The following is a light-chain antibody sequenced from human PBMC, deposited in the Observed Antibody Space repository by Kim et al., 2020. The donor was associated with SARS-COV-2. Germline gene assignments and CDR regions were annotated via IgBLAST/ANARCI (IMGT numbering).Light chain of an antibody. CDR2: QHT. Sequence: VSPGQTATITCSGDKLGDQYTCWYQQKAGHSPLLVIFQHTQRPPGIPERFSGSNSGNTATLTISGTQIMDEADYYCQVWDSRTGVVFGGGTQLTVL. CDR3: QVWDSRTGVV. V-gene: IGLV3-1*01. CDR1: KLGDQY. J-gene: IGLJ2*01.